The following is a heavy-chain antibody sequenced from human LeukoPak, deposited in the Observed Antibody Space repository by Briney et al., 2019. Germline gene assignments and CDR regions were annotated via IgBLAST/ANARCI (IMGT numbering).Heavy chain of an antibody. Sequence: GRSLRLSCAASGFTFRSYAMHWVRQAPGKGLEWVAVISYDGSSKYYADSVKGRFTISRDNSKSTVSLQMNSLRTGDSAVYYCARDPLWFGELTSFDYWGQGSPVTVSS. V-gene: IGHV3-30*04. CDR1: GFTFRSYA. CDR2: ISYDGSSK. J-gene: IGHJ4*02. CDR3: ARDPLWFGELTSFDY. D-gene: IGHD3-10*01.